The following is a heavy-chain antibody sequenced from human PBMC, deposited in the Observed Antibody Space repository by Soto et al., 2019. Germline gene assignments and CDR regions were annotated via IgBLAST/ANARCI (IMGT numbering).Heavy chain of an antibody. CDR3: VRDDVGVGIDY. CDR2: IDSDGNSK. J-gene: IGHJ4*02. Sequence: EVQLVESGGGLVQPGGSLRLSCAASGFTFSSYWMHWVRQVPGKGLVWVSHIDSDGNSKTYADSVKGRFTISRDNAKNRVYLQMNSLRAEDTAVYYCVRDDVGVGIDYWGLVTLVTVSS. V-gene: IGHV3-74*03. D-gene: IGHD1-26*01. CDR1: GFTFSSYW.